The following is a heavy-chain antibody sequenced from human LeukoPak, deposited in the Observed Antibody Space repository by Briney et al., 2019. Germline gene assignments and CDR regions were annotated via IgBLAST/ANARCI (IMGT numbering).Heavy chain of an antibody. J-gene: IGHJ4*02. V-gene: IGHV3-23*01. Sequence: PGGSLRLSCAASGFTFSGYSMNWVRQAPGNGLEWVSAISGSGGSTYYADSVMGRFTISRDNSKNTLYLQMNSLRAEDTAVYYCANFVVTAAPTDYWGQGTLVTVSS. CDR3: ANFVVTAAPTDY. CDR1: GFTFSGYS. CDR2: ISGSGGST. D-gene: IGHD2-2*01.